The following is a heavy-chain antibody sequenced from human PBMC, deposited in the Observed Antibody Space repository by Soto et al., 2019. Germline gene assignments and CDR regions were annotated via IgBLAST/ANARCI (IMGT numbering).Heavy chain of an antibody. D-gene: IGHD6-19*01. CDR3: AKNQNIEGVAGTFDY. CDR2: ISWNSGSI. V-gene: IGHV3-9*01. J-gene: IGHJ4*02. Sequence: PGGSLRLSCAASGFTFDDYAMHWVRQAPGKGLEWVSGISWNSGSIGYADSVKGRFTISRDNAKNSLYLQMNSLRAEDTALYYCAKNQNIEGVAGTFDYWGQGTLVTVSS. CDR1: GFTFDDYA.